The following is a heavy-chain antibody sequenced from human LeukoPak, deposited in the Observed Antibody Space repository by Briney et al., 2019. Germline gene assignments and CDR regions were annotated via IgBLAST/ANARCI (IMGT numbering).Heavy chain of an antibody. CDR1: GYTFTSYG. D-gene: IGHD3-10*01. CDR3: ARNEGYGSGSY. CDR2: ISTYSGNT. J-gene: IGHJ4*02. Sequence: ASVKVSCKASGYTFTSYGINWVRQAPGQGLEWMGGISTYSGNTNYAQKLQGRVTMTTDTSTSTAYMELRSLRSDDTAVYYCARNEGYGSGSYWGQGTLVTVSS. V-gene: IGHV1-18*01.